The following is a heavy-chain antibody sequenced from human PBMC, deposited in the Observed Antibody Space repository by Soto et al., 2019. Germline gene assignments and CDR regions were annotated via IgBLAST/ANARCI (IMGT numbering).Heavy chain of an antibody. CDR3: ARRRDDTVDSYFNWFDP. Sequence: PSETLSLTCTVSGGSISRVDYYWGWIRQSPGKGLEWIGYFYHRGTTYYNPSLGRRVTISIDTSKNQFSLEVYSVTAADSAVYYCARRRDDTVDSYFNWFDPWGPGTRVTVSS. J-gene: IGHJ5*02. CDR1: GGSISRVDYY. D-gene: IGHD3-22*01. CDR2: FYHRGTT. V-gene: IGHV4-30-4*01.